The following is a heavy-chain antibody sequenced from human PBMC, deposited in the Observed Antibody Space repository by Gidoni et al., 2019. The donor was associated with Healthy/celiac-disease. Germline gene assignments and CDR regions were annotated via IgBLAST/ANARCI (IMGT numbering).Heavy chain of an antibody. CDR2: ISGSGVST. J-gene: IGHJ4*02. V-gene: IGHV3-23*04. CDR3: AKDLEGAVDY. CDR1: GFTLSSYA. Sequence: VQLVESGGGVVQPGGCLRLSCAGSGFTLSSYAMSWVRQAPGKGLDWVSAISGSGVSTYYADSVKGRFTISRDNSKNPLYLQMNSLRAEDTAVYYCAKDLEGAVDYWGQGTLVTVSS.